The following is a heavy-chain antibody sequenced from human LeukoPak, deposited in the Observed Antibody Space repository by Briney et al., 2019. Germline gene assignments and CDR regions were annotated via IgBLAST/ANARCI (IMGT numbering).Heavy chain of an antibody. Sequence: GGSLRLSCAASGFTFDNYRMSWVRQAPGRGLEWVSGISGSGGRTYYADSVKGRFTISRDKSKSTVYLQMNSLRAEDTAVFYCAKDGRMDEGSSGYADWFDRWGQGTLVTVSS. CDR3: AKDGRMDEGSSGYADWFDR. CDR1: GFTFDNYR. V-gene: IGHV3-23*01. D-gene: IGHD5-12*01. CDR2: ISGSGGRT. J-gene: IGHJ5*02.